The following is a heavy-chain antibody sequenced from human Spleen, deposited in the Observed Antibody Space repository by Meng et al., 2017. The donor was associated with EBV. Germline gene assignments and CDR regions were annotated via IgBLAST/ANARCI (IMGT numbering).Heavy chain of an antibody. J-gene: IGHJ5*02. Sequence: QITLKESGPTLVKPTXTLTLTCTFPGFSLSTSEVGVSWIRQPPEKALEWLGVIYWDGDKRYSPTLKNRLTITKDTSKNQVVLTMTSMGPEDTGTYYCVHTYIVVVPSAFQAWSGWFDPWGQGTLVTVSS. D-gene: IGHD2-21*01. CDR3: VHTYIVVVPSAFQAWSGWFDP. CDR2: IYWDGDK. V-gene: IGHV2-5*02. CDR1: GFSLSTSEVG.